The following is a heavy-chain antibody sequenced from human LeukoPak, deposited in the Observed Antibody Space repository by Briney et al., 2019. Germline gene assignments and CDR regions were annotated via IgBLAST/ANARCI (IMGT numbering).Heavy chain of an antibody. CDR2: IYYSGST. J-gene: IGHJ4*02. V-gene: IGHV4-59*12. D-gene: IGHD3-9*01. CDR3: ARVGRYFDWFPSYYFDY. Sequence: PSETLSLTCTVSGGSISSYYWSWIRQPPGKGLEWIGYIYYSGSTNYNPSLKSRVTISVDTSKNQFSLKLSSVTAADTAVYYCARVGRYFDWFPSYYFDYWGQGTLVTVSS. CDR1: GGSISSYY.